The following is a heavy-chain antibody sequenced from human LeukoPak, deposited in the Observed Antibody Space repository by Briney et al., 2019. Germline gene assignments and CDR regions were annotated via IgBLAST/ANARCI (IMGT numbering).Heavy chain of an antibody. J-gene: IGHJ4*02. Sequence: ASVKVSCKVSGYTLTELSMHWVRQAPGQGLEWMGWINPNSGATKYVQKFQGRVTMTRDTSIKTAYMDLIRLSSDDTAVYYCARDTALALGYFDYWGQGTMVTVSS. CDR2: INPNSGAT. CDR1: GYTLTELS. D-gene: IGHD5-18*01. V-gene: IGHV1-2*02. CDR3: ARDTALALGYFDY.